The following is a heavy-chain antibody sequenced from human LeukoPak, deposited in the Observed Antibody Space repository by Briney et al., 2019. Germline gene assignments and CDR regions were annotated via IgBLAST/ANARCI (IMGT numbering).Heavy chain of an antibody. CDR2: MNPNSGNT. Sequence: ASVKVSCKASGYTFTGYYMHWVRQATGQGLEWMGWMNPNSGNTGYAQKFQGRVTMTRNTSISTAYMELSSLRSEDTAVYYCARVNGGGSGSYEAWFDPWGQGTLVTVSS. J-gene: IGHJ5*02. V-gene: IGHV1-8*02. CDR1: GYTFTGYY. CDR3: ARVNGGGSGSYEAWFDP. D-gene: IGHD3-10*01.